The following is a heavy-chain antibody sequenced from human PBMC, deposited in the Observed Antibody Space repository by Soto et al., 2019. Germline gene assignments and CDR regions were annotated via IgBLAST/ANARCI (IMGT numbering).Heavy chain of an antibody. J-gene: IGHJ6*03. Sequence: GLSLRLSCAASGFTFSSYSMNWVRQAPGQGIERVSYISSSSSTIDYADSVKGRFTISRDNAKNSLYLQMNSLRAEDTAVYDCARVSCSGGSCYSWGLDYYYYMDVWGEGTMVTVSS. V-gene: IGHV3-48*01. D-gene: IGHD2-15*01. CDR1: GFTFSSYS. CDR3: ARVSCSGGSCYSWGLDYYYYMDV. CDR2: ISSSSSTI.